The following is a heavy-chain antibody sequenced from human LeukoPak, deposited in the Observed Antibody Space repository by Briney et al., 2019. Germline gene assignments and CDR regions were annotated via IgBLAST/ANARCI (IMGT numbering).Heavy chain of an antibody. D-gene: IGHD3-22*01. J-gene: IGHJ3*02. CDR2: ISGSGDSI. Sequence: GGSLRLSCAASGFTFRSGAMSWVRQAPGMGLEWVSSISGSGDSIYYADSVKGRFTVSRDNSKNTLYLQMNSLSPEDTAIYYCAKEDYYDSSGYYYRPHAFDIWGQGTMVTVSS. V-gene: IGHV3-23*01. CDR3: AKEDYYDSSGYYYRPHAFDI. CDR1: GFTFRSGA.